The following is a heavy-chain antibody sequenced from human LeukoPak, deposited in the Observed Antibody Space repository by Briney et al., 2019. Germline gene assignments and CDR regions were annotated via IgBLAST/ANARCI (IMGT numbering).Heavy chain of an antibody. V-gene: IGHV3-21*01. CDR3: TRVNLYYYDSSGHYGNDAFDI. J-gene: IGHJ3*02. CDR1: GFSFRSYA. Sequence: GGSLRLSCAASGFSFRSYAMSWVRQAPGEGLEWVSSISSSSSYIYYADSVKGRFTISRENAKNSLYLQMNSLRAEDTAVYYCTRVNLYYYDSSGHYGNDAFDIWGQGTMVTVSS. CDR2: ISSSSSYI. D-gene: IGHD3-22*01.